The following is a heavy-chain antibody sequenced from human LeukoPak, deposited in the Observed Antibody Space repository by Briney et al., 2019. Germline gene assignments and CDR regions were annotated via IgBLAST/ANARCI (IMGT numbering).Heavy chain of an antibody. Sequence: GASVKASCKASGYTFTGSYIHWVRQAPGQGLEWMGWINPNSGGTNYAQKFRGRVTLTRDTSISTAYMELSRLRSDDTAVYYCARVGVPPIWGQGTLVTVSS. CDR3: ARVGVPPI. V-gene: IGHV1-2*02. J-gene: IGHJ4*02. D-gene: IGHD3-10*01. CDR1: GYTFTGSY. CDR2: INPNSGGT.